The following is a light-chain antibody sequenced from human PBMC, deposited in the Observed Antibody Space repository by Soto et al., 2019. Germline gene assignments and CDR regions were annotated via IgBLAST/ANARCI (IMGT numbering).Light chain of an antibody. CDR3: QSCDSSLSGSGV. Sequence: QLLLTQPPSVSGAPGQRVTISCTGTSSNIGAGYDVHWYQQFPGTAPKLLIYGNRNRPSGVPDRFSGSKSGTSASLAITGLQAEDEATYYCQSCDSSLSGSGVFGTGTKVTVL. CDR2: GNR. V-gene: IGLV1-40*01. CDR1: SSNIGAGYD. J-gene: IGLJ1*01.